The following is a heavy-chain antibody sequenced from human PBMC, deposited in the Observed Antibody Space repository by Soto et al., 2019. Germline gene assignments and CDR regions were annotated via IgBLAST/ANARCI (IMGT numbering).Heavy chain of an antibody. CDR1: GYPVTSYY. V-gene: IGHV1-2*02. Sequence: QLHLVQSGAVVKKPGASVTVSCSASGYPVTSYYMHWVRQAPGRGLEWMGGINPATGAAKYTQTFQGRVTLTRDTAAGTAFMELSGLTTEGTAVFYCECGGGVGVAGSAAFDMWGQGTLVTVSS. J-gene: IGHJ3*02. CDR2: INPATGAA. D-gene: IGHD3-3*01. CDR3: ECGGGVGVAGSAAFDM.